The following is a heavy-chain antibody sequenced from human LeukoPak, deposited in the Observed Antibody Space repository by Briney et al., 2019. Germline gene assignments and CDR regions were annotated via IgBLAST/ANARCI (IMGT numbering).Heavy chain of an antibody. J-gene: IGHJ4*02. Sequence: GGSLTLSCAASGFTFCSYCRLRLRPAPGQGLMWFSRINSDETSTRYEVSVKGRFTIYTDKAKNTLYLKINRPEAADMAVFYCARVGQAAYVGSPLDYRGQGTLVTVSS. V-gene: IGHV3-74*01. CDR2: INSDETST. CDR1: GFTFCSYC. CDR3: ARVGQAAYVGSPLDY. D-gene: IGHD2-21*01.